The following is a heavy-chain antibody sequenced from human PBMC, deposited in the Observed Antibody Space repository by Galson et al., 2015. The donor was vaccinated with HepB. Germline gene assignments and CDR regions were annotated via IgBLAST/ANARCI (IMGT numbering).Heavy chain of an antibody. CDR2: ITPIFGTA. Sequence: SVKVSCKASGGTFSTYAISWVRQAPGQGLEWMGGITPIFGTANYAQKFQGRVTITADESTNTAYMALGSLRADDTAVYYCAREGKATTPNPVHYWGQGTLVTVSS. D-gene: IGHD1-1*01. CDR3: AREGKATTPNPVHY. J-gene: IGHJ4*02. CDR1: GGTFSTYA. V-gene: IGHV1-69*13.